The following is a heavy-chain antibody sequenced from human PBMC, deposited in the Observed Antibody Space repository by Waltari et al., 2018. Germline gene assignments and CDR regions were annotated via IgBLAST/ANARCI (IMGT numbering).Heavy chain of an antibody. Sequence: EVQLLESGGGLVQPGGSLTLPCAASGFTFSSYAFSRVRQAPGKGLGWGSAIRGSGGSTYYADSVKGRFTISRDNSKNTLYLRAEDTAVYYCARGPPSPVVTMSYFDYWGQGTLVTVSS. CDR1: GFTFSSYA. D-gene: IGHD2-21*02. CDR3: ARGPPSPVVTMSYFDY. V-gene: IGHV3-23*01. CDR2: IRGSGGST. J-gene: IGHJ4*02.